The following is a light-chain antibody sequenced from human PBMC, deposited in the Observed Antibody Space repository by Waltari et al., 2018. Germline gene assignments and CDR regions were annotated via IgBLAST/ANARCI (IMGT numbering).Light chain of an antibody. CDR3: PETNTFPIT. CDR1: QDISNQ. CDR2: DAS. V-gene: IGKV1D-12*01. J-gene: IGKJ5*01. Sequence: DIQMTQSPSSVSASVGDTVTITCRASQDISNQLTWYQQKPGKAPKFLIYDASTLESGVPSRFRGSGSGTDFTLTVRSLQPEDFATYYCPETNTFPITFGQGTRLEIK.